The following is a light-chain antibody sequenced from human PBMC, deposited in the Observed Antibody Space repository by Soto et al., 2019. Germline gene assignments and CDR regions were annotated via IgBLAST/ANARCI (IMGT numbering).Light chain of an antibody. J-gene: IGKJ3*01. V-gene: IGKV1-5*03. CDR2: KAS. Sequence: DIQMTQSPSTLSASVGDRVTITCRASQSISSWLAWYQQKPGKAPKLLIYKASSLESGVASRFSGSGSGTEFTLTIISLQSDDFATYYCQQYNSYSRFTFGPGTKVDIK. CDR3: QQYNSYSRFT. CDR1: QSISSW.